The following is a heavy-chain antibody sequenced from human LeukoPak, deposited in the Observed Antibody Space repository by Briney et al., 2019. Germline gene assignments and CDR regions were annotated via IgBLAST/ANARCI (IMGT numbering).Heavy chain of an antibody. CDR1: AFIFSNYG. J-gene: IGHJ4*02. V-gene: IGHV3-23*01. CDR3: AKGRGDGYNWRFDY. CDR2: ISGSGGST. Sequence: DPGGSLRLSCAASAFIFSNYGMSWVRQAPGKGLEWVSGISGSGGSTYYADSVKGRFTIYRDNSKNTLYLQMSSLRAEDTAEYYCAKGRGDGYNWRFDYWGQGTLVTVSS. D-gene: IGHD5-24*01.